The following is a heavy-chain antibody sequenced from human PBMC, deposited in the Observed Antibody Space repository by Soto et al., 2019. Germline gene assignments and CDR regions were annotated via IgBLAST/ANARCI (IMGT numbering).Heavy chain of an antibody. CDR3: ARSLYSGSYFFPFDP. D-gene: IGHD1-26*01. CDR1: GGSVSSGSYY. V-gene: IGHV4-61*01. CDR2: IYYSGST. Sequence: SETLSLTCTVSGGSVSSGSYYWSWIRQPPGKGLEWIGYIYYSGSTNYNPSLKSRVTISVDTSKNQFSLKLSSVTAADTAVYYCARSLYSGSYFFPFDPWGQGTLVTVS. J-gene: IGHJ5*02.